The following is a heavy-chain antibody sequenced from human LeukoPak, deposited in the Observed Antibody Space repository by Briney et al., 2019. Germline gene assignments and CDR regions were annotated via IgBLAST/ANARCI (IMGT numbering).Heavy chain of an antibody. V-gene: IGHV3-23*01. CDR3: ARVFDYGDY. CDR2: ISGSGGST. CDR1: GFTFSSYA. D-gene: IGHD3-9*01. Sequence: GGSLRLSCAASGFTFSSYAMSWVRQAPGKGLEWVSAISGSGGSTYYADSVKGRFTISRDNAKNSLYLQMNSLRAEDTAVYYCARVFDYGDYWGQGTLVTVSS. J-gene: IGHJ4*02.